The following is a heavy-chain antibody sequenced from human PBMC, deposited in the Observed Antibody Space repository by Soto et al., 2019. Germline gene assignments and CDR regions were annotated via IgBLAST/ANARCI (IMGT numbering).Heavy chain of an antibody. J-gene: IGHJ4*02. Sequence: QVQLVESGGGVVQPGRSLRLSCAASGFTFSSYGMHWVRQAPGKGLEWVAVISYDGSNKYYADSVKGRFTISRDNSKNTLYLQMNSLRAEDTAVYYCGKGSVATTPWGYFDYWGQGTLVTVSS. CDR1: GFTFSSYG. D-gene: IGHD5-12*01. CDR2: ISYDGSNK. V-gene: IGHV3-30*18. CDR3: GKGSVATTPWGYFDY.